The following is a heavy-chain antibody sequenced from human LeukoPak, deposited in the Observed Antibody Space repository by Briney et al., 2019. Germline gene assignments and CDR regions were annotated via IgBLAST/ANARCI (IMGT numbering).Heavy chain of an antibody. Sequence: GRSLRLSCAASGFTFSSYAMHWVRQAPGKGLEWVAVISYDGSNKYYADSVKGRFTISRDNSKNTLYLQMNSLRAEDTAVYYCARDIVVVPAASMWFDPWGQGTLVTVSS. D-gene: IGHD2-2*01. CDR2: ISYDGSNK. V-gene: IGHV3-30-3*01. CDR3: ARDIVVVPAASMWFDP. J-gene: IGHJ5*02. CDR1: GFTFSSYA.